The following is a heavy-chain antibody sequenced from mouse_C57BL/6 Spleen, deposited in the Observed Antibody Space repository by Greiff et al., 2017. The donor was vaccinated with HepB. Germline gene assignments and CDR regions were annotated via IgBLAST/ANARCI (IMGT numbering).Heavy chain of an antibody. D-gene: IGHD2-3*01. V-gene: IGHV2-9-1*01. Sequence: VMLVESGPGLVAPSQSLSITCTVSGFSLTSYAISWVRQPPGKGLEWLGVIWTGGGTNYHSALKSRLSISKDNSKSQVVVKRNSLQTDDPARYYCARNGDGYYLYWYCDVWGTGTTVTVSS. J-gene: IGHJ1*03. CDR2: IWTGGGT. CDR1: GFSLTSYA. CDR3: ARNGDGYYLYWYCDV.